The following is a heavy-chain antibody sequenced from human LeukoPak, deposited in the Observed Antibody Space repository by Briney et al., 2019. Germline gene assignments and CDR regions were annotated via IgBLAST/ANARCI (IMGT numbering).Heavy chain of an antibody. J-gene: IGHJ3*02. Sequence: PGGSLRLSCAASGFTFSGSAIRWLRQSSRKGVQGVGQIDKKDKGYATATAYAASVKGRFTMSRDNSINTAYLQMKSLKTENTAVYYCAKDRDYGSGSYYLGAFDIWGQGTMVTVSS. CDR3: AKDRDYGSGSYYLGAFDI. D-gene: IGHD3-10*01. V-gene: IGHV3-73*01. CDR2: IDKKDKGYATAT. CDR1: GFTFSGSA.